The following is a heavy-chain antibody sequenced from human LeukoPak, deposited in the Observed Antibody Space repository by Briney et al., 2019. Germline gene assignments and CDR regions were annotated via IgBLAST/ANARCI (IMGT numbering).Heavy chain of an antibody. D-gene: IGHD3-10*01. CDR1: GYTFTSYD. V-gene: IGHV1-8*01. J-gene: IGHJ5*02. CDR3: ARGGRGKLWFRELLYGVGTKNWFDP. Sequence: ASVKVSCKASGYTFTSYDINWVRQATGQGLEWMGWMNPNSGNTGYAQKFQGRVTMTRNTSISTAYMELSSQRSEDTAVYYCARGGRGKLWFRELLYGVGTKNWFDPWGQGTLVTVSS. CDR2: MNPNSGNT.